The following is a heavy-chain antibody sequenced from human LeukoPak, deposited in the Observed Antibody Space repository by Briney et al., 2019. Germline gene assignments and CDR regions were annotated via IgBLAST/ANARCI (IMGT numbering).Heavy chain of an antibody. CDR3: AKDLLPRHPITMIATPDY. V-gene: IGHV3-9*01. J-gene: IGHJ4*02. CDR2: ISWNSGSI. D-gene: IGHD3-22*01. CDR1: GFTFDDYA. Sequence: GRSLRLSCAASGFTFDDYAMPWVRQAPGKGLEWVSGISWNSGSIGYADSVKGRFTISRDNAKNSLYLQMNSLRAEDTALYYCAKDLLPRHPITMIATPDYWGQGTLVTVSS.